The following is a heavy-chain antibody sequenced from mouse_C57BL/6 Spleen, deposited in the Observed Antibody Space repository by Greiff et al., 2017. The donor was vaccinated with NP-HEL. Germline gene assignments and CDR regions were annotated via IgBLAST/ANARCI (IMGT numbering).Heavy chain of an antibody. CDR3: ARSGGGHYFDY. CDR2: IYPRSGNT. D-gene: IGHD3-2*02. J-gene: IGHJ2*01. V-gene: IGHV1-81*01. Sequence: VKLQESGAELARPGASVKLSCKASGYTFTSYGISWVKQRTGQGLEWIGEIYPRSGNTYYNEKFKGKATLTADKSSSTAYMELRSLTSEDSAVYFCARSGGGHYFDYWGQGTTLTVSS. CDR1: GYTFTSYG.